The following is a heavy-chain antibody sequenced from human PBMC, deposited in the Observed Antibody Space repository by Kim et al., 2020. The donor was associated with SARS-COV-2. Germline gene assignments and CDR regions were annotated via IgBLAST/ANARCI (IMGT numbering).Heavy chain of an antibody. Sequence: YYADSGKGRFTISRDNSKNPLYLQMNSLRAEDTAVYYCAKVSRGLYYFDYWGQGTLVTVSS. CDR3: AKVSRGLYYFDY. V-gene: IGHV3-23*01. J-gene: IGHJ4*02.